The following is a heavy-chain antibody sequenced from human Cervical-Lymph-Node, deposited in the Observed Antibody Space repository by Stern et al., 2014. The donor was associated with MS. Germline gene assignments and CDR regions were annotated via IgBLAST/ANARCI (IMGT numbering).Heavy chain of an antibody. Sequence: QLPDSGPRLLIPSQTLSLTCTVSGDSLPNSYFYFCWIRQHPAKALEWIAYIAYSGHTHYNTSLKSRITISMDASKNQFSLNLTSVTAADTAIYYCAQHFSNLDFDPWGQGTLVTVSS. CDR3: AQHFSNLDFDP. CDR2: IAYSGHT. J-gene: IGHJ5*02. CDR1: GDSLPNSYFY. V-gene: IGHV4-31*03. D-gene: IGHD2/OR15-2a*01.